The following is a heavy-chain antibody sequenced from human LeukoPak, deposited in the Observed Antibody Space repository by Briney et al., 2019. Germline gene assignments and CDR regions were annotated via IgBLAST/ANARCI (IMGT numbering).Heavy chain of an antibody. CDR2: INSNNGNT. Sequence: ASVKVSCKASGYTFTGYYMHWVRQAPGQGLEWMGWINSNNGNTNYAQNVQDRVTMTTDTSTSTAYMELRSLRSDDTAVYYCARDQARAAPDPWGQGTLVTVSS. CDR1: GYTFTGYY. V-gene: IGHV1-18*04. D-gene: IGHD6-13*01. CDR3: ARDQARAAPDP. J-gene: IGHJ5*02.